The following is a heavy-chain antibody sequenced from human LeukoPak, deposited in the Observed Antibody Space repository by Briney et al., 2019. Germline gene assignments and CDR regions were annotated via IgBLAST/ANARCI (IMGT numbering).Heavy chain of an antibody. CDR2: IYHSGST. CDR1: GGSISSSNW. D-gene: IGHD2-15*01. Sequence: SGTLSLTCAVSGGSISSSNWWSWVRQPPGKGLEWIGEIYHSGSTNYNPSLKSRVTISVDKSKNQFSLKLSSATAADTAVYYCANLGYCSGGSCYAEDYYYGMDVWGQGTTVTVSS. J-gene: IGHJ6*02. V-gene: IGHV4-4*02. CDR3: ANLGYCSGGSCYAEDYYYGMDV.